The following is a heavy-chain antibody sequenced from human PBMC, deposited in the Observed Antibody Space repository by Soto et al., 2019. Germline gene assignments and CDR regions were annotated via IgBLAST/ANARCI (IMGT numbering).Heavy chain of an antibody. CDR3: AISTVTTGRYYYYYMDV. V-gene: IGHV1-8*01. D-gene: IGHD4-4*01. J-gene: IGHJ6*03. Sequence: ASVKVSCKASGYTFTSYDINWVRQAPGQGLEWMGWMNPNSGNTGYAQKFQGRVTMTRNTSISTAYMELSSLRSEDTAVYYCAISTVTTGRYYYYYMDVWGKGTTVTVSS. CDR2: MNPNSGNT. CDR1: GYTFTSYD.